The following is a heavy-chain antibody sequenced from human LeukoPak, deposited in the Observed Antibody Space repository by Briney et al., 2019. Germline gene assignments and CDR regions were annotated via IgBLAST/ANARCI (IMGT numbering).Heavy chain of an antibody. Sequence: GGPLRLSCAASGFTFSSYDMHWVRQATGKGLEWVSAIGTAGDTYYPGSVKGRFTISRENAKNSLYLQMDSLRAGDTAVYYCARGYYYDSSGYDPPLFDYWGQGTLVTVSS. CDR2: IGTAGDT. D-gene: IGHD3-22*01. CDR1: GFTFSSYD. CDR3: ARGYYYDSSGYDPPLFDY. V-gene: IGHV3-13*04. J-gene: IGHJ4*02.